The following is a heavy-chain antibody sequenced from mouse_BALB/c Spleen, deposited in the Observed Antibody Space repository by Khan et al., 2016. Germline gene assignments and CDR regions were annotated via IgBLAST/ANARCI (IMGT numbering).Heavy chain of an antibody. CDR3: ARCDGNYYAMDY. D-gene: IGHD2-1*01. J-gene: IGHJ4*01. Sequence: QVQLKQSGAELVRPGTSVKVSCKASGYAFTNYLIEWVKQRPGQGLEWIGVINPGSGGTNYNEKFKGKATLTADKSSSTAYMQLSSLTSDDSAVYCCARCDGNYYAMDYWGQGTSVTVSS. V-gene: IGHV1-54*01. CDR1: GYAFTNYL. CDR2: INPGSGGT.